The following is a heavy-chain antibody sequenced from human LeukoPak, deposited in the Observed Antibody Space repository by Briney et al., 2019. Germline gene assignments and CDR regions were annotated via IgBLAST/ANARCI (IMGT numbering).Heavy chain of an antibody. Sequence: GGSLRLSCAASGFTFSGYSMNWVRQAPGKGLEGVSSISRSSSYIYYADSVKGRFTISRDNAKNSLYLQMNSLRAEDTAVYYCAREDGSGSYYLYYFDYWGQGTLVTVSS. J-gene: IGHJ4*02. D-gene: IGHD3-10*01. CDR2: ISRSSSYI. CDR1: GFTFSGYS. V-gene: IGHV3-21*01. CDR3: AREDGSGSYYLYYFDY.